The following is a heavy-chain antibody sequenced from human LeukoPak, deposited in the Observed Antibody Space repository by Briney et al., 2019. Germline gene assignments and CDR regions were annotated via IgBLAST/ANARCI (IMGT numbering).Heavy chain of an antibody. D-gene: IGHD6-19*01. V-gene: IGHV4-61*08. CDR2: IYYSGST. CDR3: AAGYSSGWYDPIDY. J-gene: IGHJ4*02. Sequence: SETLSLTCTVSGGSISSGGYYWSWIRQHPGKGLEWIGYIYYSGSTNYNPSLKSRVTISVDTSKNQFSLKLSSVTAADTAVYYCAAGYSSGWYDPIDYWGQGTLVTVSS. CDR1: GGSISSGGYY.